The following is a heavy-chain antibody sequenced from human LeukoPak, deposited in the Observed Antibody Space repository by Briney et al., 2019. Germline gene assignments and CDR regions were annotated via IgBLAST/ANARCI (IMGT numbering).Heavy chain of an antibody. Sequence: GGSLRLSCAASGFTFSSYSVNWVRQAPGKGLEWVSVLYSGGNTYYADSVKGRFTISRDNSKNTLYLHINSLRAEDTAVYYCAGEAVAVAGSFDYWGQGTLVTVSS. CDR3: AGEAVAVAGSFDY. V-gene: IGHV3-66*01. CDR2: LYSGGNT. J-gene: IGHJ4*02. CDR1: GFTFSSYS. D-gene: IGHD6-19*01.